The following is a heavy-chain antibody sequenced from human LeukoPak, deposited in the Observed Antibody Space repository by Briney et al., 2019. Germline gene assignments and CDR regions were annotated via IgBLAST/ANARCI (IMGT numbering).Heavy chain of an antibody. CDR3: ARGGIRQTFDN. CDR2: IYYSGST. V-gene: IGHV4-59*01. D-gene: IGHD3-3*02. Sequence: ASETLSLTCTVSGGSISSYYWSWIRQPPGKGLEWIGYIYYSGSTNYNPSLKSRVTISVDTSKNQFSLKLSSVTAADTAVYYCARGGIRQTFDNWGQGTLVTVSS. J-gene: IGHJ4*02. CDR1: GGSISSYY.